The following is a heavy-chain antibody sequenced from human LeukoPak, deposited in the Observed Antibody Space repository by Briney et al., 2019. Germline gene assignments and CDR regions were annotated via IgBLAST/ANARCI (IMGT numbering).Heavy chain of an antibody. V-gene: IGHV3-7*01. CDR1: GFTFSSYW. Sequence: RGSLRLSCAASGFTFSSYWMSWVRQAPGKGLEWVANIKQDGSEKYYVDSVKGRFTISRDNAKNSLYLQMNSLRAEDTAVYYCARLLRYFDWLTRDDYYYYMDVWGKGTTVTVSS. CDR2: IKQDGSEK. J-gene: IGHJ6*03. D-gene: IGHD3-9*01. CDR3: ARLLRYFDWLTRDDYYYYMDV.